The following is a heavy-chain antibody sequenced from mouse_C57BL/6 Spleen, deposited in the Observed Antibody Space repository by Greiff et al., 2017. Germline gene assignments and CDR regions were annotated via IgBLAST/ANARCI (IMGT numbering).Heavy chain of an antibody. CDR1: GYTFTSYW. J-gene: IGHJ2*01. V-gene: IGHV1-52*01. CDR3: AKSAITTIVYFDY. Sequence: QVQLQQPGAELVRPGSSVKLSCKASGYTFTSYWMHWVKQRPIQGLEWIGNIDPSDSETHYNQKFKDKATLTVDKSSSTAYMQLSSLTSEDSAVYYCAKSAITTIVYFDYWGQGTTLTVSS. CDR2: IDPSDSET. D-gene: IGHD1-1*01.